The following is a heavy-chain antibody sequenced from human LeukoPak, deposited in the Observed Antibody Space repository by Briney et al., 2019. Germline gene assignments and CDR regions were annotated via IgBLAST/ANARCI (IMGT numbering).Heavy chain of an antibody. CDR1: GYTFTSYY. CDR3: ARVAPYSSSSRYYFDY. CDR2: INPSGGST. Sequence: ASVNVSCKASGYTFTSYYMHWVRQAPGQGLEWMGIINPSGGSTSYAQKFQGRVTMTRDMSTSTVYMELSSLRSEDTAVYYCARVAPYSSSSRYYFDYWGQGTLVTVSS. D-gene: IGHD6-6*01. J-gene: IGHJ4*02. V-gene: IGHV1-46*01.